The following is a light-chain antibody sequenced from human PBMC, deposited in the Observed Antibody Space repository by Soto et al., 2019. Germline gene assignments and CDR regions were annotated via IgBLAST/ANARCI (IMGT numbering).Light chain of an antibody. CDR1: QSVLHSSNNKNY. V-gene: IGKV4-1*01. J-gene: IGKJ1*01. Sequence: DIVMTQSPDSLAVSLGERATINCKSSQSVLHSSNNKNYLAWYQQKPGQPPKLLIYWASTRESGVPDRFSGSGSGTDFPHSISRLQAEDVAVYYCQQYYSPWTFGQGTKVEIK. CDR2: WAS. CDR3: QQYYSPWT.